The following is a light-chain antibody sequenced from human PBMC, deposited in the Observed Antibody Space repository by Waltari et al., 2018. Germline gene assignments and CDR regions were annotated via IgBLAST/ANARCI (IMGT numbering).Light chain of an antibody. CDR1: QIVGNN. CDR3: HQYNHWPTFT. V-gene: IGKV3-15*01. J-gene: IGKJ2*01. CDR2: GAS. Sequence: EIEMTQSPATLSVSPGERVTLSCRASQIVGNNLAWYQQRPGQAPRLLIYGASTRATDISDRFSGSGSGTDFTLTISALQSEDLAVYYCHQYNHWPTFTFGQGTKLQIE.